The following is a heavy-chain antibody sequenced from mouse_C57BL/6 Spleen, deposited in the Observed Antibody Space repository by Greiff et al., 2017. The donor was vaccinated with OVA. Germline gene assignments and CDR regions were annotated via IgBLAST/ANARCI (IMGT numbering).Heavy chain of an antibody. J-gene: IGHJ2*01. V-gene: IGHV5-4*01. CDR2: ISDGGSYT. CDR1: GFTFSSYA. CDR3: ARDDSSGYSFDY. Sequence: EVKLMESGGGLVKPGGSLKLSCAASGFTFSSYAMSWVRQTPEKRLEWVATISDGGSYTYYPDNVKGRFTISRDNAKNNLYLQMSHLKSEDTAMYYCARDDSSGYSFDYWGQGTTLTVSS. D-gene: IGHD3-2*02.